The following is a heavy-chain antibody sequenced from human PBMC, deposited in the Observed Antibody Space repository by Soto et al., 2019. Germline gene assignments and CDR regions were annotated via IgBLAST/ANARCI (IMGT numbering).Heavy chain of an antibody. V-gene: IGHV5-51*01. CDR3: ARRDYYDSSGYYN. J-gene: IGHJ4*02. CDR1: GYTFTTYW. CDR2: IYPGDSDT. D-gene: IGHD3-22*01. Sequence: PGESLKISCKGYGYTFTTYWIGWVRQMPGKGLQWMGLIYPGDSDTRYSPSFQGQVTISADKSISTAYLQWSSLKASDTAMYYCARRDYYDSSGYYNWGQGTLVTVSP.